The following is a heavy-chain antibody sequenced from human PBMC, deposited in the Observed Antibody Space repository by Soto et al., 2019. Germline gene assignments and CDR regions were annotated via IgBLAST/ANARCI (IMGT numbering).Heavy chain of an antibody. CDR1: GYTFTSYG. D-gene: IGHD6-6*01. CDR3: VRVLEYSSSSPPVPYDY. Sequence: ASVKVSCKASGYTFTSYGISWVRQAPEQGLEWTGWISAYNGNTNYAQKLQGRVTMTTDTSTSTAYMELRSLRSDDTAVYYCVRVLEYSSSSPPVPYDYWGRGTLVTVSS. CDR2: ISAYNGNT. J-gene: IGHJ4*02. V-gene: IGHV1-18*01.